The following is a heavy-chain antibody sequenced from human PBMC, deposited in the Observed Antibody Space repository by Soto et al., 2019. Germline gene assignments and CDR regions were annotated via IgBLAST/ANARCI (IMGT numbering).Heavy chain of an antibody. CDR1: GGSISRGGCS. V-gene: IGHV4-30-2*01. CDR3: ARVRYGASDTPFDS. Sequence: SETLSLTCAVSGGSISRGGCSWSWIRQPPGKGLEWIGYIYHSGSTYYNPSLKSRVTISVDRSKNQFSLKLSSVTAADTAVYYCARVRYGASDTPFDSCGQGTLVTVSS. CDR2: IYHSGST. D-gene: IGHD4-17*01. J-gene: IGHJ4*02.